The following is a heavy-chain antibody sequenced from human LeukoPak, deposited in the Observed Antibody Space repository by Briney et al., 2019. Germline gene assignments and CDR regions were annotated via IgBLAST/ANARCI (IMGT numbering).Heavy chain of an antibody. CDR2: ISYDGSNK. D-gene: IGHD3-9*01. Sequence: PGGSLRLSCAASGFTFSSYAVHWVRQAPGKGLEWVAVISYDGSNKYYADSVKGRFTISRDNSKNTLHLQMNSLRAEDTAVYYCARDRGRDFDWLPYNWFDPWGQGTLVTVSS. CDR1: GFTFSSYA. CDR3: ARDRGRDFDWLPYNWFDP. J-gene: IGHJ5*02. V-gene: IGHV3-30-3*01.